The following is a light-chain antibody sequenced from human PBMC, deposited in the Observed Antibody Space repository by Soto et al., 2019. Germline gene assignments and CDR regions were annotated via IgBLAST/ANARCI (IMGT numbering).Light chain of an antibody. CDR2: EVS. CDR1: SSDIGNY. CDR3: SSYTTSSTWV. Sequence: QSALTQPASVSGSPGQSITISCTGTSSDIGNYVSWYQQHPGKAPKLMIYEVSNRPSGVSNRFSGSKSGNTASLTISGLQAEDEADYYCSSYTTSSTWVFGGGTQLTVL. V-gene: IGLV2-14*01. J-gene: IGLJ3*02.